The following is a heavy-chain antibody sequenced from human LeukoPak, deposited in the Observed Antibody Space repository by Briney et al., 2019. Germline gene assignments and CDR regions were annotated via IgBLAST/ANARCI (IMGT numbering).Heavy chain of an antibody. CDR1: GGSFSGYY. CDR2: INHSGST. V-gene: IGHV4-34*01. Sequence: SETLSLTCAVYGGSFSGYYWSWIRQPPGKGLEWIGEINHSGSTNYNPSLKGRVTMSVDTSKNQFSLKLSSVTAADTAVYYCARVRVINFYYYGMDVWGKGTTVTVSS. D-gene: IGHD3-16*02. CDR3: ARVRVINFYYYGMDV. J-gene: IGHJ6*04.